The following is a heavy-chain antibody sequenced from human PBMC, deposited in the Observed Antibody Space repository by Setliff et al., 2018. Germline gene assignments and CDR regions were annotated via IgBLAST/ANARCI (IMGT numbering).Heavy chain of an antibody. J-gene: IGHJ3*01. CDR3: TTVPSRAPVITPGAFDV. Sequence: PGGSLRLSCAASGFTFSSYWMHWVRQAPGKGLEWVSRISDGSSTSYADSVKDRFTISRDNAKNTVYLQVDSLRVDDTAMYYCTTVPSRAPVITPGAFDVWGQGTMVTVSS. V-gene: IGHV3-74*01. CDR1: GFTFSSYW. CDR2: ISDGSST. D-gene: IGHD1-20*01.